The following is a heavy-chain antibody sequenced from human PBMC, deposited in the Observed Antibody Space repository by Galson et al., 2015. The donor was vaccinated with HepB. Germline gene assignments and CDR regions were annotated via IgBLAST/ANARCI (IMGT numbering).Heavy chain of an antibody. D-gene: IGHD3-9*01. CDR1: GFTVSSNY. CDR3: AANRRYYDILTGLGY. Sequence: SLRLSCAASGFTVSSNYMSWVRQAPGKGLEWVSVIYSGGSTYYADSVKGRFTISRDNSKNTLYLQMNSLRAEDTAVYYCAANRRYYDILTGLGYWGQGTLVTVSS. J-gene: IGHJ4*02. CDR2: IYSGGST. V-gene: IGHV3-53*01.